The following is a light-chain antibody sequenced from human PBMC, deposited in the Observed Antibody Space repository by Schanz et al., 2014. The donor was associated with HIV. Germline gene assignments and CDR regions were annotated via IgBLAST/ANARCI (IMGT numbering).Light chain of an antibody. J-gene: IGLJ2*01. V-gene: IGLV2-14*03. Sequence: QSALAQPASVSGSPGQSISISCTGSSSDIGGYKCVSWYQQHPDTAPKLVIYDVVKRPSGVSSRFSGSKSGNTASLTISGLQAGDETDYYCSSYTSSSTLEVVFGGGTKLTVL. CDR2: DVV. CDR3: SSYTSSSTLEVV. CDR1: SSDIGGYKC.